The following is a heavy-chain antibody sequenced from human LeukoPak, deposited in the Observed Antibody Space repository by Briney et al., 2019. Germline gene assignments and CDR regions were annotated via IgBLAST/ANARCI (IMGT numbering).Heavy chain of an antibody. J-gene: IGHJ4*02. D-gene: IGHD3-16*01. Sequence: GGSLRLSCAASGFTFSIYGMHWVRQAPGKGLGWVAVIWYDGSNKYYADSVKGRFTISRDNSKNTLFLQMSSLRAEDTAVYYCARASGSGGFNTVDYWGQGTLVTVSS. CDR2: IWYDGSNK. V-gene: IGHV3-33*01. CDR1: GFTFSIYG. CDR3: ARASGSGGFNTVDY.